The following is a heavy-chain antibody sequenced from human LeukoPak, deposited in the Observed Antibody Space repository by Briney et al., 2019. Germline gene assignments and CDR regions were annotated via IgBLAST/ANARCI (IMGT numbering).Heavy chain of an antibody. CDR1: GYTFTGYY. CDR2: INPNSGGT. J-gene: IGHJ6*02. D-gene: IGHD3-10*01. CDR3: ARGAGDPTMVRGVIITCYGMDV. Sequence: ASVKVSCKASGYTFTGYYMHWVRQAPGQGLEWIGWINPNSGGTNYAQKFQGRVTMTRDTSISTAYMELSRLRSDDTAVYYCARGAGDPTMVRGVIITCYGMDVWGQGTTVTVSS. V-gene: IGHV1-2*02.